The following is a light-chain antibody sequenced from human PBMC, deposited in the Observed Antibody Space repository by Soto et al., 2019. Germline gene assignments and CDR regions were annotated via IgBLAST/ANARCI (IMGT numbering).Light chain of an antibody. CDR2: KVS. CDR1: SSDVGGYNY. J-gene: IGLJ1*01. V-gene: IGLV2-14*01. Sequence: QSVLTQPASVSGSPGQSITISCTGTSSDVGGYNYVSWYQQHPGKAPKLMIYKVSNRPAGVSNRFAGSKSGNTASLTISGHQAEDEADYYCSSYASSSPYVFGTGTKVTVL. CDR3: SSYASSSPYV.